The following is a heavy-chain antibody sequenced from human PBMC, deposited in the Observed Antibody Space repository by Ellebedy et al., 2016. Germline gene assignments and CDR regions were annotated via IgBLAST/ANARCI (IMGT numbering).Heavy chain of an antibody. CDR2: INNVATET. CDR3: AKEETVIGAWDS. CDR1: GFTFKNYA. J-gene: IGHJ3*01. V-gene: IGHV3-23*03. Sequence: GESLKISCVASGFTFKNYAMAWVRQAPGKGLEWVSDINNVATETHYADSVKGRFTISRDNSRNTLYLQMKNLKVDDTATYFCAKEETVIGAWDSWGQGTMVYVSS. D-gene: IGHD3-16*02.